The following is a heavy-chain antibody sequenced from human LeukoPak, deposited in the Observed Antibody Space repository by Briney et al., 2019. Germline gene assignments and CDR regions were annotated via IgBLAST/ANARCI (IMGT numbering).Heavy chain of an antibody. CDR2: FDPEDGET. Sequence: ASVKVSCKVSGYTLTELSMHWVRQAPGKGLEWMGGFDPEDGETIYAQKFQGRVTMTEDTSTDTAYMELSSLRPEDTAVYYCATPGGWYRMYYFDYWGQGTLVTVSS. J-gene: IGHJ4*02. CDR1: GYTLTELS. CDR3: ATPGGWYRMYYFDY. V-gene: IGHV1-24*01. D-gene: IGHD6-19*01.